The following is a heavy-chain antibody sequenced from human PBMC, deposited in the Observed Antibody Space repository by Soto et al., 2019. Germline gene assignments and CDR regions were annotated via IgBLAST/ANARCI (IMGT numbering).Heavy chain of an antibody. J-gene: IGHJ5*02. V-gene: IGHV4-59*08. D-gene: IGHD3-10*01. CDR3: ARLGNYYQSLDP. Sequence: SETLSLTCTVSGDYFSPNYWSWLRQFPGKGLEWVGNIYYGGTTSYNPSLKSRVTISLETSKNQFSLRLTSVTAADTAVYYCARLGNYYQSLDPWGPGTLVTVPQ. CDR1: GDYFSPNY. CDR2: IYYGGTT.